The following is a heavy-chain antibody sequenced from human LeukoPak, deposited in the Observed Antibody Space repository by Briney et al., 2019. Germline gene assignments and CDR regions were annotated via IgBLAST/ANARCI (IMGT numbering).Heavy chain of an antibody. Sequence: PGGSLRLSCAASGFTFDDYAMHWVRQAPGMGLEWVSLISGDGGSTYYADSVKGRFTISRDNSKNSLYLQMNSLRTEDTALYYCAKVFPGLTAMVPRGAFDIWGQGTMVTVSS. CDR1: GFTFDDYA. CDR2: ISGDGGST. J-gene: IGHJ3*02. CDR3: AKVFPGLTAMVPRGAFDI. V-gene: IGHV3-43*02. D-gene: IGHD5-18*01.